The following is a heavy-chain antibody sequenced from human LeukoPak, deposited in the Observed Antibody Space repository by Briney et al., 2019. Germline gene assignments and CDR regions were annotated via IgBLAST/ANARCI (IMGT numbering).Heavy chain of an antibody. CDR2: IWYDGSNK. V-gene: IGHV3-33*01. CDR3: ARDGLRFLEWLFYFDY. Sequence: GRSLRLSCAASGFTFSSYGMHWVRQAPGKGLEWVAVIWYDGSNKYYADSVKGRFTISRDNSKNTLYLQMNSLRAEDTAVYYCARDGLRFLEWLFYFDYWGQGTLVTVSS. CDR1: GFTFSSYG. J-gene: IGHJ4*02. D-gene: IGHD3-3*01.